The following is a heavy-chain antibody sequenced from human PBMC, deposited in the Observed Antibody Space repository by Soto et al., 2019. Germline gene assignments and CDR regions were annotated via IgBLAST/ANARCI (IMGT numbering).Heavy chain of an antibody. CDR1: RFDFSSYE. V-gene: IGHV3-23*01. CDR2: VSLTGDRT. J-gene: IGHJ4*02. Sequence: EVQLLESGGGLVQPGGSLRLSCVASRFDFSSYEMSWVRQAAGKGLEWVSRVSLTGDRTNYAGSVKGRFTVSRDNFKNALYLEMDSLRPEDNALFYCERGGGYCTPTSCAIDSWGRGTPVTVSS. D-gene: IGHD2-8*01. CDR3: ERGGGYCTPTSCAIDS.